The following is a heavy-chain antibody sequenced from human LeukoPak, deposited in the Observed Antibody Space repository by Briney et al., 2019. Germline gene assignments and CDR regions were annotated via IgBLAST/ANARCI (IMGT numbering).Heavy chain of an antibody. J-gene: IGHJ4*02. CDR2: ISAYNGST. CDR3: ARARYSYGYSDY. CDR1: GYTFTSYG. Sequence: ASVKVSCKASGYTFTSYGISWVRQAPGQGLEWMGWISAYNGSTNYAQKFQGRVTMTRDTSISTAYMELSRLRSDDTAVYYCARARYSYGYSDYWGQGTLVTVSS. D-gene: IGHD5-18*01. V-gene: IGHV1-18*01.